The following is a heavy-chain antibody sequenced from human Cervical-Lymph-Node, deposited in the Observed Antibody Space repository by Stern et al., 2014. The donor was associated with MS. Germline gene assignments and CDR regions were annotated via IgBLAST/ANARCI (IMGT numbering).Heavy chain of an antibody. Sequence: VQLVESGTEVKKPGASVKVSCKASGYTFTSYGISWVRQAPGQGLEWMGWISAYNGNTNYAQKLQGRVTMTTDTSTSTAYMELRSLRSDDTAVYYCARDKGQWLVFDYFYYYGMDVWGQGTTVTVSS. J-gene: IGHJ6*02. CDR2: ISAYNGNT. CDR3: ARDKGQWLVFDYFYYYGMDV. CDR1: GYTFTSYG. D-gene: IGHD6-19*01. V-gene: IGHV1-18*01.